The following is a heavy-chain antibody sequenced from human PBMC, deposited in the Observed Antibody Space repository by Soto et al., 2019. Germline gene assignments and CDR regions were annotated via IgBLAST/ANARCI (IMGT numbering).Heavy chain of an antibody. D-gene: IGHD1-26*01. Sequence: ASVKVSCKASGYTFTSYYMHWVRQAPGQGLEWMGIINPSGGSTSYAQKFQGRVTMTRDTSTSTVYMELSSLRSEDTAVYYCARNSGSYYHYYYGMDVWGQGTTVTVXS. CDR2: INPSGGST. CDR3: ARNSGSYYHYYYGMDV. J-gene: IGHJ6*02. CDR1: GYTFTSYY. V-gene: IGHV1-46*01.